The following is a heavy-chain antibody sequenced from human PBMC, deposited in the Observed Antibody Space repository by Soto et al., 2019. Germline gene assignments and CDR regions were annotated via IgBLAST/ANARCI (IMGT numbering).Heavy chain of an antibody. J-gene: IGHJ4*02. CDR2: ISYDGSNK. D-gene: IGHD3-10*01. CDR3: AKPLHHGNFDY. V-gene: IGHV3-30*18. Sequence: GGSLRLSCAASGFTFSSYGMHWVRQAPGKGLEWVAVISYDGSNKYYADSVKGRFTISRDNSKNTLYLQMNSLRAEDTAVYYCAKPLHHGNFDYWGQGTLVTVSS. CDR1: GFTFSSYG.